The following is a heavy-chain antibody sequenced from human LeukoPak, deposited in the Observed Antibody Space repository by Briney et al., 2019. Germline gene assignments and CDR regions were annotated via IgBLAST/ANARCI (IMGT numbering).Heavy chain of an antibody. D-gene: IGHD1-20*01. CDR3: ARDQTPGKYITGTGNLGY. Sequence: GGSLRLSCAASGFTFSSYAMHWVRQAPGKGLEWVAVISYDGSNKYYADSVKGRFTISRDNSKNTLYLQMNSLRAEDTAVYYCARDQTPGKYITGTGNLGYWGQGTLVTVSS. CDR1: GFTFSSYA. J-gene: IGHJ4*02. CDR2: ISYDGSNK. V-gene: IGHV3-30-3*01.